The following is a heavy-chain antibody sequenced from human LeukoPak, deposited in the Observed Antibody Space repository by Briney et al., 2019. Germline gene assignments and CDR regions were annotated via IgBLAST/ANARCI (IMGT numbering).Heavy chain of an antibody. CDR2: ISGHNGNT. CDR1: GYTFTTYG. D-gene: IGHD3-9*01. CDR3: VLGDILTGYWAEYFAY. J-gene: IGHJ4*02. V-gene: IGHV1-18*01. Sequence: PLASVKVSCKTSGYTFTTYGLSWVRQARGQGLEWMGWISGHNGNTNYAHKFQGRVSITTDTPTRTAYMELRSLRSDDTAVYYCVLGDILTGYWAEYFAYWGQGTLVTVSS.